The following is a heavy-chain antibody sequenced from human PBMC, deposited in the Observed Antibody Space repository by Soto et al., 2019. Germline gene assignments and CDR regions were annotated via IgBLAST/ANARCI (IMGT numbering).Heavy chain of an antibody. CDR1: GGSISSYY. Sequence: QVQLQESGPGLVKPSETLSLTCTVSGGSISSYYWSWIRQPPGKGLEWIGYIYYSGSTTYNPSLKSRVTISVATSKSQFSLKLSSVTAADTAVYYCASRYGGTLDYWGQGTLVTVSS. CDR2: IYYSGST. CDR3: ASRYGGTLDY. J-gene: IGHJ4*02. V-gene: IGHV4-59*08. D-gene: IGHD4-17*01.